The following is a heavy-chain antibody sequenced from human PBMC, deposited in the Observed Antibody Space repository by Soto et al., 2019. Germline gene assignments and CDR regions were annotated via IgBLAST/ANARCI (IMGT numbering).Heavy chain of an antibody. CDR2: INHSGTI. V-gene: IGHV4-34*02. D-gene: IGHD2-21*02. Sequence: QVQIQQWGAGLLKPSETLSLTCAVSGGSFSGFYWTWIRQPPGEGLEWIGEINHSGTINFNPSLTSRLTISLDSSKKHFSLKLTSLTAADAAVYYCARADLTLVTSYGLDVWGQGTTVTVSS. CDR1: GGSFSGFY. CDR3: ARADLTLVTSYGLDV. J-gene: IGHJ6*02.